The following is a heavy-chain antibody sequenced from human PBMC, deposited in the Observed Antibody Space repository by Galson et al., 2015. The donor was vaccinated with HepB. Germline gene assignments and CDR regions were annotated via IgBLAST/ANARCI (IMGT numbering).Heavy chain of an antibody. J-gene: IGHJ6*02. CDR1: GFTFSSYA. D-gene: IGHD1-26*01. CDR2: ISGSGVTT. V-gene: IGHV3-23*01. CDR3: AKADGSGSYSNYYYYGMDV. Sequence: SLRLSCAASGFTFSSYAMTWVRQAPGKGLEWVSAISGSGVTTYYADSVRGRFTISRDNSRNTLSLRLNSLRAEDTAVYYCAKADGSGSYSNYYYYGMDVWGQGTTVTVSS.